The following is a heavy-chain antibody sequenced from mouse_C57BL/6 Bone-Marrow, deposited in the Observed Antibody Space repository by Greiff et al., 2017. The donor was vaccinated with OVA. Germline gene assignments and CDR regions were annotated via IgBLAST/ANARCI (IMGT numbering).Heavy chain of an antibody. V-gene: IGHV1-5*01. CDR2: IYPGNSDT. CDR3: TRYYGSSYGFAY. CDR1: GYTFTSYW. Sequence: EVMLVESGTVLARPGASVKMSCKTSGYTFTSYWMHWVKQRPGQGLEWIGAIYPGNSDTSYNQKFKGKAKLTAVTSASTAYMELSSLTNEDSAVYYGTRYYGSSYGFAYWGQGTLVTVSA. D-gene: IGHD1-1*01. J-gene: IGHJ3*01.